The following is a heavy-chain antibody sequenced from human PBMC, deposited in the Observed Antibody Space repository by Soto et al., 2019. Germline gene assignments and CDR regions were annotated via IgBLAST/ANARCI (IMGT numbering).Heavy chain of an antibody. V-gene: IGHV4-4*02. J-gene: IGHJ4*02. CDR3: TKNSAYALDY. CDR1: RYSINNNNW. CDR2: LHHGGST. D-gene: IGHD5-12*01. Sequence: SETLSLTCDVSRYSINNNNWWSWVRQPPGGGLEWIGELHHGGSTNYNPSLESRATFSVDISKNQFFLKLSSVAAADTDVYYCTKNSAYALDYWGQGTLVTVS.